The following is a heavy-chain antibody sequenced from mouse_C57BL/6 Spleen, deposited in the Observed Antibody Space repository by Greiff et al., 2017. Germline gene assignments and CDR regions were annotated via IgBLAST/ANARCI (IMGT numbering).Heavy chain of an antibody. D-gene: IGHD2-1*01. V-gene: IGHV1-12*01. CDR3: ARGWDGNYEGYFDV. Sequence: LQQSGAELVRPGASVKMSCKASGYTFTSYNMHWVKQTPRQGLEWIGAIYPGNGDTSYNQKFKGKATLTVDKSSSTAYMRLSSLTSEDSAVYFCARGWDGNYEGYFDVWGTGPTVTVSS. J-gene: IGHJ1*03. CDR1: GYTFTSYN. CDR2: IYPGNGDT.